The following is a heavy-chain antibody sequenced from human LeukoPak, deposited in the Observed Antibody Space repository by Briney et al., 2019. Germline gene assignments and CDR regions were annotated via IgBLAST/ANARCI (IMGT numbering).Heavy chain of an antibody. D-gene: IGHD3-3*01. CDR1: GGSISSGGYF. CDR2: IYTSGST. CDR3: AREWSGYARPFDY. V-gene: IGHV4-61*02. J-gene: IGHJ4*02. Sequence: SQSLSLTCAVSGGSISSGGYFWCWIRQPPGKGLGWVGRIYTSGSTNYNPSLKSRVTISVDTSKNQFSLKLSSVTAADTAVYYCAREWSGYARPFDYWGQGTLVTVSS.